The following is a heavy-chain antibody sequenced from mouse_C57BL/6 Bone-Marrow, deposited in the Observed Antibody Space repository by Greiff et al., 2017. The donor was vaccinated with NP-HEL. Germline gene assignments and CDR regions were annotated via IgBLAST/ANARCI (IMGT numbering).Heavy chain of an antibody. D-gene: IGHD1-1*01. CDR2: ISSGGSYT. CDR1: GFTFSSYG. V-gene: IGHV5-6*01. Sequence: EVQLVESGGDLVKPGGSLKLSCAASGFTFSSYGMSWVRQTPDKRLEWVATISSGGSYTYYPDSVKGRFTISRDNAKNTLYLQMSSLKSEDTAMYYCARPNYYGSYYFDYWGQGTTLTVSS. CDR3: ARPNYYGSYYFDY. J-gene: IGHJ2*01.